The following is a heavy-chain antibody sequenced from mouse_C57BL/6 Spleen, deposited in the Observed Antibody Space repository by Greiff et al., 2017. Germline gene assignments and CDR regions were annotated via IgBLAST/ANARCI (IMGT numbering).Heavy chain of an antibody. CDR2: INPNNGGT. CDR3: ARDYGNYGYYFDY. D-gene: IGHD2-1*01. J-gene: IGHJ2*01. V-gene: IGHV1-26*01. CDR1: GYTFTDYY. Sequence: VQLQQSGPELVKPGASVKISCKASGYTFTDYYMNWVKQSHGKSLEWIGDINPNNGGTSYNQKFKGKATLTVDKSSSTAYMELRSLTSEDSAVYYCARDYGNYGYYFDYWGQGTTLTVSS.